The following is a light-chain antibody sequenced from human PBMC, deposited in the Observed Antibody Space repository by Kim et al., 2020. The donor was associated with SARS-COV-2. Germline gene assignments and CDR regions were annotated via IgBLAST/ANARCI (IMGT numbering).Light chain of an antibody. CDR2: QAS. CDR3: QHYYAYPLT. J-gene: IGKJ4*01. Sequence: SVVGSVSITCRASQSISIWLAWCQQKPGTAPKLLIQQASNLQSGVPSRFRGSGSGTEFTLTISSLQPGDSATYYCQHYYAYPLTFGGGTKVDIK. CDR1: QSISIW. V-gene: IGKV1-5*03.